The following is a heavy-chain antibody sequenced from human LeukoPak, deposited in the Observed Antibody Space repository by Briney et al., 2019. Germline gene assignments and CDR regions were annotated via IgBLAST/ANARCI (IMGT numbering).Heavy chain of an antibody. Sequence: SETLSLTCTVSGGSISSYGWSWIRQPPGKGLEWIGYIYYSGSTNYNPSLKSRVTISVDTSKNQFSLKLSSVTAADTAVYYCARSIGYSSSWAIFDYWGQGTLVTVSS. CDR3: ARSIGYSSSWAIFDY. J-gene: IGHJ4*02. CDR1: GGSISSYG. CDR2: IYYSGST. V-gene: IGHV4-59*01. D-gene: IGHD6-13*01.